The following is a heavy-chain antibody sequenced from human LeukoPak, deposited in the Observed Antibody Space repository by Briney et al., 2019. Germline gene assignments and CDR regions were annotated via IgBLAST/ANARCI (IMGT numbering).Heavy chain of an antibody. V-gene: IGHV1-2*04. Sequence: ASVKVSFKASGYTFTGYYMHWVRQAPGQGLEWMGWINPNSGGTYTAQKFQGWVTMTGDTSISTAYMELSRLTSDDTAVYYCARANALYCSSTTCLFDYLGQGTLVTVSS. J-gene: IGHJ4*02. D-gene: IGHD2-2*01. CDR1: GYTFTGYY. CDR3: ARANALYCSSTTCLFDY. CDR2: INPNSGGT.